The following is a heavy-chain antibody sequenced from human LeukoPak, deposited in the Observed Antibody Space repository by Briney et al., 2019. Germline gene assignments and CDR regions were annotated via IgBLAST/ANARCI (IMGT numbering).Heavy chain of an antibody. J-gene: IGHJ4*02. CDR3: ARGGSYYFGL. Sequence: GGSLRLSCAAAGFSFSTHWMSWVRQAPGKGLEWVANIKQDGSEKNYVDSVKGRFNIARDNAKKSLYLQMNSLRAEDTAVYYCARGGSYYFGLWGQGILVTVSS. D-gene: IGHD1-26*01. CDR2: IKQDGSEK. V-gene: IGHV3-7*01. CDR1: GFSFSTHW.